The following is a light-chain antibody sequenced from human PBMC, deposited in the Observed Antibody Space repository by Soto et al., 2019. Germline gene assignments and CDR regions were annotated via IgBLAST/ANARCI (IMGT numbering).Light chain of an antibody. V-gene: IGKV2-28*01. J-gene: IGKJ4*01. CDR1: QSLLHSDGYNY. Sequence: DIVMTQSPLSLPVTPGEPASISCRSSQSLLHSDGYNYLDWFLQRPGQSPQLLIYLGSSRASGVPDRFSSSGSGTDFTLKISRVEAEDVGVYYCMQALQTPLTFCGGTKVDIK. CDR3: MQALQTPLT. CDR2: LGS.